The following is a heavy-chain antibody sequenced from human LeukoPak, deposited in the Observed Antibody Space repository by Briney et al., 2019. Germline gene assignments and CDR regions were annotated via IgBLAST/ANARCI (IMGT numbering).Heavy chain of an antibody. J-gene: IGHJ3*02. CDR3: ARDLYRQAFDI. Sequence: GGSLRLSCAASGFTFSSSAMSWVRQAPGKGLEWVSYISSSSSTIYYADSVKGRFTISRDNAKNSLYLQMNSLRDGDTAVYYCARDLYRQAFDIWGQGTMVTVSS. CDR2: ISSSSSTI. CDR1: GFTFSSSA. V-gene: IGHV3-48*02. D-gene: IGHD2-2*01.